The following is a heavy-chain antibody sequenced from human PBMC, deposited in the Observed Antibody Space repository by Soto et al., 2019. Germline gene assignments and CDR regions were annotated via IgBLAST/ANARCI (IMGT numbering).Heavy chain of an antibody. V-gene: IGHV1-69*13. CDR1: GGTFSSYA. J-gene: IGHJ6*02. D-gene: IGHD1-1*01. CDR2: IIPIFGTA. Sequence: GASVKVSCKASGGTFSSYAISWVRQAPGQGLEWMGGIIPIFGTANYAQKFQGRVTITADESTSTAYMELSSLRSEDTAVYYCAGAWNTGPPYYYYYYGMDVWGQGTTVTVSS. CDR3: AGAWNTGPPYYYYYYGMDV.